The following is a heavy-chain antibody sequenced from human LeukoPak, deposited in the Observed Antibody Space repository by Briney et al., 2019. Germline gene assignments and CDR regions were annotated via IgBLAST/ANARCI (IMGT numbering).Heavy chain of an antibody. D-gene: IGHD3-10*01. CDR3: ARVYRLYYSKQKTAYEI. V-gene: IGHV1-2*02. CDR1: GYNYRDYY. J-gene: IGHJ3*01. CDR2: INPQSGGT. Sequence: ASVKVSCKASGYNYRDYYIHWVRHAPGQGLEWVGWINPQSGGTRYAPRFQGRVTMSSDTSINTAYMELRRLTSDDTAVFYCARVYRLYYSKQKTAYEIWGQGTGVTVSS.